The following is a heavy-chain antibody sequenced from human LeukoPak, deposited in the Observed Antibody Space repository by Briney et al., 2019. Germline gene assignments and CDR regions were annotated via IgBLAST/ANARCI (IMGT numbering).Heavy chain of an antibody. D-gene: IGHD3-22*01. CDR2: IYYSGTT. CDR1: GGSISSSPYY. Sequence: SETLSLTCTVPGGSISSSPYYWGWIRQPPGKGLEWIGSIYYSGTTHYSPSLESRVTISVDTSKNQFSLKLSSVTAADTAVYYCARDLYHYYDSSGYYQNWFDPWGQGTLVTVSS. CDR3: ARDLYHYYDSSGYYQNWFDP. V-gene: IGHV4-39*07. J-gene: IGHJ5*02.